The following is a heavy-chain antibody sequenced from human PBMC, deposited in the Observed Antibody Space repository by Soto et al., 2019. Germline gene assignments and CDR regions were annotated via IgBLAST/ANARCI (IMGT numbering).Heavy chain of an antibody. V-gene: IGHV1-24*01. CDR3: ATLWGIAAAGNWFDP. Sequence: ASVKVSCKVSGYTLTELSMHWVRQAPGKGLEWMGGFDPEDGETIYAQKFQGRVTMTEDTSTDTAYMELSSLRSEDTAVYYCATLWGIAAAGNWFDPWAQGTLVTVSA. CDR2: FDPEDGET. CDR1: GYTLTELS. D-gene: IGHD6-13*01. J-gene: IGHJ5*02.